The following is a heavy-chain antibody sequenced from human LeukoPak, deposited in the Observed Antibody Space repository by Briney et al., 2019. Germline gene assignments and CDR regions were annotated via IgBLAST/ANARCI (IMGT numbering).Heavy chain of an antibody. D-gene: IGHD3-10*01. CDR1: GFTFSRHV. V-gene: IGHV3-30*01. CDR3: ARGGIPTGPYYYFFYMDV. CDR2: ITYDGNNR. J-gene: IGHJ6*03. Sequence: GGSLRLSCAASGFTFSRHVMQWVRQAPGKGLEWVAVITYDGNNRFYADSVKGRFTISRDNSRNTLYLQMNSLSGDDAAVYSCARGGIPTGPYYYFFYMDVWGKGTAVTVSS.